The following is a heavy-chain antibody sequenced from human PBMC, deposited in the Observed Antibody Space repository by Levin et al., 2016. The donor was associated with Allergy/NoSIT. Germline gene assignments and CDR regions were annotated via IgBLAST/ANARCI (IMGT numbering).Heavy chain of an antibody. J-gene: IGHJ6*02. V-gene: IGHV5-51*01. CDR3: ARHDDYYNDGIYFAYGMDV. D-gene: IGHD3-10*01. CDR2: IYPGDSST. Sequence: GESLKISCEGSGYSFSNKWIGWVRQKPGSGLEWMGLIYPGDSSTKYSPSFQGRVTFSADKSISTVYLQWSSLKASDTAMYYCARHDDYYNDGIYFAYGMDVWGQGTTVIVSS. CDR1: GYSFSNKW.